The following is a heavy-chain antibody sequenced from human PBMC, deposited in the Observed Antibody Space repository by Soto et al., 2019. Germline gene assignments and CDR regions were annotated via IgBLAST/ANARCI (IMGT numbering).Heavy chain of an antibody. V-gene: IGHV1-2*04. D-gene: IGHD6-19*01. Sequence: ASVKVSCKASGYTFTGYYMHWVRQAPGQGLEWMGWINPNSGGTNNAQKIKGWVTMTRDTSISTAYMELSRLRSDDTAVYYCARGSSGWYWYNWLDPWGQGTLVTVSS. J-gene: IGHJ5*02. CDR2: INPNSGGT. CDR3: ARGSSGWYWYNWLDP. CDR1: GYTFTGYY.